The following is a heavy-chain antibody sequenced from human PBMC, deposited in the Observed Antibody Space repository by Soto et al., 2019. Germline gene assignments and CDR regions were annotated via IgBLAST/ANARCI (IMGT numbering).Heavy chain of an antibody. CDR3: ARVGARGYNWFDP. V-gene: IGHV1-8*01. Sequence: ASVEVSCKASGYTFTSYDINCVRHATGQGLEWMGWMNPNSGNTGYAQKFQGRVTMTRNTSISTAYMELSSLRSEDTAVYYCARVGARGYNWFDPWGQGTLVTVSS. CDR2: MNPNSGNT. CDR1: GYTFTSYD. J-gene: IGHJ5*02. D-gene: IGHD1-26*01.